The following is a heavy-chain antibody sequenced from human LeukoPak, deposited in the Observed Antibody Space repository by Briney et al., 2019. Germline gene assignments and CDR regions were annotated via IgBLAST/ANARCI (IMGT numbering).Heavy chain of an antibody. CDR1: GGSLTNYY. D-gene: IGHD3-10*01. V-gene: IGHV4-4*07. CDR2: IYTSGST. J-gene: IGHJ4*02. CDR3: ARVGSSGHFDY. Sequence: SETLSLTCTVSGGSLTNYYWSWIRQPAGKGLEWIGRIYTSGSTNYNPSLKSRGTISVDTSKNQFSLKLSSVTAADTAVYYCARVGSSGHFDYWGQGTLVTVSS.